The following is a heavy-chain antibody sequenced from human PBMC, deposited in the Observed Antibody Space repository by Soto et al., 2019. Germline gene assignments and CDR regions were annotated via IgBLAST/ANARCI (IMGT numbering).Heavy chain of an antibody. J-gene: IGHJ6*02. V-gene: IGHV3-23*01. CDR1: GFTFSSYV. D-gene: IGHD6-13*01. Sequence: PGGSLRLSFAASGFTFSSYVMSWVRQAPGKGLEWVSVISGSGDSTYYADSVRGRFTISRDNSKNTLYLQMNSLRAEDTAVYYCAKDRDGAAAGPTKFYGMDVWGQGTTVTV. CDR2: ISGSGDST. CDR3: AKDRDGAAAGPTKFYGMDV.